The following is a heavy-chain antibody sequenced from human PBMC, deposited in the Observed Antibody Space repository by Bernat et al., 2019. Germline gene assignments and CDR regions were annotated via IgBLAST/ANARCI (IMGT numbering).Heavy chain of an antibody. J-gene: IGHJ4*02. D-gene: IGHD1-14*01. Sequence: EVQLVESGGGLVQPGRSLRLSCTASGFTFGDYAVNWVRQAPGKGLEWVAAIKGDGSEKSYLDSVTDRFIISRDNAKNSLYLQMNSVKVEDTAVYYCATYNDGTGDYFDNWGQGTLVTVSS. CDR2: IKGDGSEK. V-gene: IGHV3-7*01. CDR1: GFTFGDYA. CDR3: ATYNDGTGDYFDN.